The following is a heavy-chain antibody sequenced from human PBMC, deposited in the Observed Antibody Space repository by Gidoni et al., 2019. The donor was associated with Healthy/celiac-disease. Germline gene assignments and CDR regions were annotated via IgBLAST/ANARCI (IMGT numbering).Heavy chain of an antibody. CDR2: IYPGDSDT. CDR3: ARLPYDSSGYYYAFDI. Sequence: EVQLVQSGAEVTKPGESLKISCKGSGYSFTSYWIGWVCQMPGKGLEWMGIIYPGDSDTRYSPSFQGQVTISADKSISTAYLQWSSLKASDTAMYYCARLPYDSSGYYYAFDIWGQGTMVTVSS. V-gene: IGHV5-51*01. J-gene: IGHJ3*02. CDR1: GYSFTSYW. D-gene: IGHD3-22*01.